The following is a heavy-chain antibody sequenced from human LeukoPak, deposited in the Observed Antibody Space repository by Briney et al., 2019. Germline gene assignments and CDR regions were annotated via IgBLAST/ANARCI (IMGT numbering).Heavy chain of an antibody. CDR2: INHSGST. CDR3: ARVRRQWLAETFDY. V-gene: IGHV4-34*01. Sequence: PSETLSLTCAVYGGSFSGYYWSWLRQPPGKGLEWIGEINHSGSTNYNPSLKSRVTISVDTSKNQFSLKLSSVTAADTAVYYCARVRRQWLAETFDYWGQGTLVTVSS. CDR1: GGSFSGYY. D-gene: IGHD6-19*01. J-gene: IGHJ4*02.